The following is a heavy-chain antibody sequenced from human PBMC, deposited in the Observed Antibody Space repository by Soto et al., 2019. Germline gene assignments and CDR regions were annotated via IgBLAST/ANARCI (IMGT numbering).Heavy chain of an antibody. CDR2: IYYSGST. CDR3: ARDVGGDGYNGFDS. J-gene: IGHJ4*02. CDR1: GGSISSYY. Sequence: QVQLQESGPGLVKPSETLSLTCTVSGGSISSYYWSWIRQPPGKGLEWIGYIYYSGSTNYNPSLKSRISISVDTSKNQFSLKLSSVTAADTAVYYCARDVGGDGYNGFDSWGQGTLVTVSS. V-gene: IGHV4-59*01. D-gene: IGHD5-12*01.